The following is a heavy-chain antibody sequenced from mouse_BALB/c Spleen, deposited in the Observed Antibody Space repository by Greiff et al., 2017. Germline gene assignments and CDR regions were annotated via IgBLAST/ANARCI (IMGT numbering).Heavy chain of an antibody. D-gene: IGHD2-3*01. CDR2: INPGSSTI. V-gene: IGHV4-2*02. Sequence: EVKVEESGGGLVQPGGSLNLSCAASGFDFSRYWMSWARQAPGKGQEWIGEINPGSSTINYTPSLKDKFIISRDNAKNTLYLQMSKVRSEDTALYYCARYDGYPFYAMDYWGQGTAVTVSS. CDR1: GFDFSRYW. CDR3: ARYDGYPFYAMDY. J-gene: IGHJ4*01.